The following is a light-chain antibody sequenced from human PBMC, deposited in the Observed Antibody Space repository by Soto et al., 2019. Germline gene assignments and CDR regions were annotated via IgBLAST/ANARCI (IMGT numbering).Light chain of an antibody. CDR3: QQYGSSPRIT. J-gene: IGKJ5*01. V-gene: IGKV3-20*01. Sequence: EIVLTQSPGTLSLSPGERATFSCRASQGVSSGYLVWYQQKPGQAPRLLMSGGSSRATGIPDRFSGSGSGTDFTLTISRLEPEDSAVYYCQQYGSSPRITFGQGTRLEMK. CDR2: GGS. CDR1: QGVSSGY.